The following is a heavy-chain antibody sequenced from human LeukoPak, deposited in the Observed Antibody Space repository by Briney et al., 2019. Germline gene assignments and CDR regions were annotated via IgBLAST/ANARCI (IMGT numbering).Heavy chain of an antibody. J-gene: IGHJ3*02. V-gene: IGHV3-23*01. CDR2: ISGSGGST. D-gene: IGHD3-3*01. CDR3: AKGISPLGAFDI. CDR1: GITFSSNV. Sequence: GGSLRLSCAASGITFSSNVMSWFRQAPGKGLEWVSSISGSGGSTYYADSVKGRSTISRDNSKNTLYLQMNSLRAEDTAVYYCAKGISPLGAFDIWDKGTMVTVSS.